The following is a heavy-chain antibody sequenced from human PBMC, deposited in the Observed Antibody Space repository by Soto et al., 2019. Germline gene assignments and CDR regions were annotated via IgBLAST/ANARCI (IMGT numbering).Heavy chain of an antibody. Sequence: EVQLLESGGGSVQPGGSLRLSCAASGFTFITYDMTWVRQAPGKGLEWVSVSRGSDGSTYYADSVKGRFTISRDNSNNTVYLQMNSLRAADTAIYYCVKGNWGDYWAQGTLVTVSS. CDR1: GFTFITYD. CDR3: VKGNWGDY. D-gene: IGHD7-27*01. V-gene: IGHV3-23*01. CDR2: SRGSDGST. J-gene: IGHJ4*02.